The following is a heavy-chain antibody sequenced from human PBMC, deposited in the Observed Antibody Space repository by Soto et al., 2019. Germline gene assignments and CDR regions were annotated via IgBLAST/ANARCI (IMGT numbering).Heavy chain of an antibody. CDR3: ASSFCSGGSCYPPGGY. J-gene: IGHJ4*02. V-gene: IGHV1-18*01. CDR2: ISDYNGNT. CDR1: GYTFTSYG. Sequence: QVPLVQSGAEVKKPGASVKVSCKASGYTFTSYGISWVRQAPAQGLEWMGWISDYNGNTNYAQKLQGRVTMTTDTSTSTGYMELRSLRSDDTAVYYGASSFCSGGSCYPPGGYWGQGTLVTVSS. D-gene: IGHD2-15*01.